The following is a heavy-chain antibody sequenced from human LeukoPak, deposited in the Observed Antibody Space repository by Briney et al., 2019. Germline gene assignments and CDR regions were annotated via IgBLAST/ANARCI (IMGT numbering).Heavy chain of an antibody. CDR1: GYTFTSYY. Sequence: PGASVKVSCKASGYTFTSYYMHWVRQAPGQGLEWMGIINPSGGSTSYAQKFQGRVTMTRDTSTSTVYMELSSLRSEDTAVYYCARDQVLVAYYYDSSGYSLGFDYWGQGTLVTVSS. CDR2: INPSGGST. D-gene: IGHD3-22*01. J-gene: IGHJ4*02. CDR3: ARDQVLVAYYYDSSGYSLGFDY. V-gene: IGHV1-46*01.